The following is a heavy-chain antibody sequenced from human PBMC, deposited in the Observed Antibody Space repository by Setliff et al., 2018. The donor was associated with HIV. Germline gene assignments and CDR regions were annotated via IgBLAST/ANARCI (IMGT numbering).Heavy chain of an antibody. CDR2: MFRTGTS. J-gene: IGHJ4*02. D-gene: IGHD3-22*01. Sequence: SETLSLTCAVSGYSIRSGYYWGWIRQSPGKGLEWIGTMFRTGTSYYNPSLTSRVTISQDTSKNQFSLELTSVTAADTAVYYCATRAIVVIPDYWGQGKLVTVS. CDR3: ATRAIVVIPDY. V-gene: IGHV4-38-2*01. CDR1: GYSIRSGYY.